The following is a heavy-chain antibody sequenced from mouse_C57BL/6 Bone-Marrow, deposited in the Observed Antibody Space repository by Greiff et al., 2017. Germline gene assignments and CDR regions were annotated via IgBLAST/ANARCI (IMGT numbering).Heavy chain of an antibody. J-gene: IGHJ2*01. CDR3: ARDRMVYFDY. CDR2: ISDGGSYT. D-gene: IGHD2-3*01. Sequence: EVKLMESGGGLVKPGGSLKLSCAASGFTFSSYAMSWVRQTPEKRLEWVATISDGGSYTYYPDNVKGRFTISRDNAKNNLYLQMSHLKSEDTAMYYCARDRMVYFDYWGQGTTLTVSS. V-gene: IGHV5-4*01. CDR1: GFTFSSYA.